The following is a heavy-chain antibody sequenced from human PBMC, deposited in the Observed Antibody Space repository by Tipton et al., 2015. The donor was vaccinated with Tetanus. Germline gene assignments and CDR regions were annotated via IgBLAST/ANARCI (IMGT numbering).Heavy chain of an antibody. J-gene: IGHJ3*01. CDR3: ARRSYCTSTRCFDAFDL. Sequence: TLSLTCTVSGDSMTRYYWSWIRQPPGKGLEWISYIFASGSTNYNPALKSRVTISMDTSKNQISLNLASVTAADTAVYFCARRSYCTSTRCFDAFDLWGPATRVTVSS. CDR2: IFASGST. D-gene: IGHD2-8*01. V-gene: IGHV4-59*07. CDR1: GDSMTRYY.